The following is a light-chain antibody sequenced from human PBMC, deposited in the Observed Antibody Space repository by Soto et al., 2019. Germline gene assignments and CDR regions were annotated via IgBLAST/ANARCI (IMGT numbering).Light chain of an antibody. Sequence: QSALTQPASVSGSPGQSITISCTGTSSDVGGYNYVSWYQQHPGKAPKLMIYDVSNRPSGVSNRFSGSKSGNTASLTISGLQAEDEADYYFISYTSSSTLFGGGTKLTVL. J-gene: IGLJ2*01. CDR3: ISYTSSSTL. CDR1: SSDVGGYNY. V-gene: IGLV2-14*01. CDR2: DVS.